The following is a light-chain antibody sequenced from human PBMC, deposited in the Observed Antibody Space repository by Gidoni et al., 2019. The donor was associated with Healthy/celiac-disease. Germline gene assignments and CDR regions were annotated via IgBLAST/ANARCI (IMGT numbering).Light chain of an antibody. CDR3: NSRDSSGNRD. CDR2: GKN. CDR1: LRSYY. J-gene: IGLJ1*01. V-gene: IGLV3-19*01. Sequence: LRSYYASWYQQKPGQAPVLVIYGKNNRPSGIPDRFSGSSSGNTASLTITGAQAEDEAEYYCNSRDSSGNRDFGTGTKVTVL.